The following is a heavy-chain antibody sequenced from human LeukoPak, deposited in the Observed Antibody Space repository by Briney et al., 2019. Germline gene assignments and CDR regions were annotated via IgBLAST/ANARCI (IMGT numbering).Heavy chain of an antibody. CDR2: IYTSGST. D-gene: IGHD3-10*01. J-gene: IGHJ6*03. V-gene: IGHV4-61*02. CDR3: ARLWFGEVPPLYYYYYMDV. Sequence: SETLSLTCTVSGGSISSGSYYWSWIRQPAGKGLEWIGRIYTSGSTNYNPSLESRVTISVDTSKNQFSLKLSSVTAADTAVYYCARLWFGEVPPLYYYYYMDVWGKGTTVTVSS. CDR1: GGSISSGSYY.